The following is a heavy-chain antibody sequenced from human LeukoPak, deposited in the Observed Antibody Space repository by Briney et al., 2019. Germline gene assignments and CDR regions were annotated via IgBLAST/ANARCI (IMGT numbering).Heavy chain of an antibody. Sequence: ASVKVSCKASGYTFTSYGISWVRQAPGQGLEWMGWISAYNGNTNYAQKLQGRVTMTTDTSTSTAYMELRSLRSDDTAVYYCARDLHYGSGSYYNDYWFDPWGQGTLVTVSS. CDR2: ISAYNGNT. CDR3: ARDLHYGSGSYYNDYWFDP. D-gene: IGHD3-10*01. CDR1: GYTFTSYG. V-gene: IGHV1-18*04. J-gene: IGHJ5*02.